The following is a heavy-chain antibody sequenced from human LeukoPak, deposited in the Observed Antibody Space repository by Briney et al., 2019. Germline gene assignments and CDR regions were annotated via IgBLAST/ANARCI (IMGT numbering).Heavy chain of an antibody. CDR3: ARYGLGAHAFDI. Sequence: SGGSLRLSCAASGFTVSSNYMNWVRQAPGKGLGWVSVIYSGGSTYYADSVKGRFTISRDNSKNTLYLQMNSLRAEDTAVYYCARYGLGAHAFDIWGQGTMVTVSS. J-gene: IGHJ3*02. CDR1: GFTVSSNY. V-gene: IGHV3-66*01. D-gene: IGHD3/OR15-3a*01. CDR2: IYSGGST.